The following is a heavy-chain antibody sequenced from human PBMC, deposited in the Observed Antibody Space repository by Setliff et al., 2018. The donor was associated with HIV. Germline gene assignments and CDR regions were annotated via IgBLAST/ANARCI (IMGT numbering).Heavy chain of an antibody. CDR1: GFTFTSYS. D-gene: IGHD2-2*01. CDR3: ARGYCSSTSCRYYFDY. Sequence: PGGSLRLSCAASGFTFTSYSVNWVRQAPGKGLEWVSSISSTSSYIYYADSVKGRFTISRDNAKNSLYLQMNSLRAEDTAVYYCARGYCSSTSCRYYFDYWGQGTLVTVSS. CDR2: ISSTSSYI. V-gene: IGHV3-21*01. J-gene: IGHJ4*02.